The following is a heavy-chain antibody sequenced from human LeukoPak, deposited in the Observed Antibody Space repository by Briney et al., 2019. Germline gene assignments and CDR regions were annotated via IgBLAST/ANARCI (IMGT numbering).Heavy chain of an antibody. Sequence: RSLRLSCAASGFTFSSYGMHWVRQAPGKGLEWVAVISYDGSNKYYADSVKGRFTISRDNSKNTLYLQMNSLRAEDTAVYYCAKAQGYYDSSGYFTGYYFDYWGQGTLVTVSS. CDR3: AKAQGYYDSSGYFTGYYFDY. CDR1: GFTFSSYG. J-gene: IGHJ4*02. CDR2: ISYDGSNK. D-gene: IGHD3-22*01. V-gene: IGHV3-30*18.